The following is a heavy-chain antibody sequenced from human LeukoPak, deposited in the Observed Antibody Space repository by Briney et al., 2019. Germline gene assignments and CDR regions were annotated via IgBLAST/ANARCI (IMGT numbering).Heavy chain of an antibody. J-gene: IGHJ4*02. V-gene: IGHV4-4*07. Sequence: SETLTLPCTVSGGPISGYYWSWIRQPAGKGLEWIGRIYSSGSTKYNPSLKRRVTMSVSTSKNHFFLKLSSVTAPDTAGYYCAISGRDSNQFDYWGPGTQVT. D-gene: IGHD5-24*01. CDR2: IYSSGST. CDR3: AISGRDSNQFDY. CDR1: GGPISGYY.